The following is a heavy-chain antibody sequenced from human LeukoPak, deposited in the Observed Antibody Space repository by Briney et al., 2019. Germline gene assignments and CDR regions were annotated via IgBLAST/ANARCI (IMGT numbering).Heavy chain of an antibody. V-gene: IGHV3-7*03. CDR1: GFSFTTYW. J-gene: IGHJ6*03. CDR2: INQDESSQ. CDR3: AKRAGDYGYYYYYYMDV. Sequence: PGGSLRLSCAASGFSFTTYWMGWVRQAPGKGLEWVANINQDESSQYYVDAVRGRFTISRDNSKNTLYLQMNSLRAEDTAVYYCAKRAGDYGYYYYYYMDVWGKGTTVTVSS. D-gene: IGHD4-17*01.